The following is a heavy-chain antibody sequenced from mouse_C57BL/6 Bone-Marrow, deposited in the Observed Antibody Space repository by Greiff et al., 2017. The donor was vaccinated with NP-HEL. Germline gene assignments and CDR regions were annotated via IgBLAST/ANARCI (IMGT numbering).Heavy chain of an antibody. V-gene: IGHV12-3*01. CDR1: GFPITSGYY. D-gene: IGHD2-3*01. CDR2: ITHSGET. CDR3: ACDADGYWALDV. J-gene: IGHJ1*03. Sequence: QLVESAPGLVNPSQSLFLTCSITGFPITSGYYWFWIRPSPGKPLEWMGYITHSGETFSNPPFQTPISFTPVTSKNQFFLHLNSLTTEATAMFHRACDADGYWALDVWGTGTRVTVSS.